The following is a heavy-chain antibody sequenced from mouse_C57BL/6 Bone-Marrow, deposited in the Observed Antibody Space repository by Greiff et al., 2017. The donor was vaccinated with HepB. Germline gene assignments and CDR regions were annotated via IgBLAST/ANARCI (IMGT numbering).Heavy chain of an antibody. D-gene: IGHD1-3*01. V-gene: IGHV1-64*01. Sequence: QVQLKQPGAELVKPGASVKLSCKASGYTFTSYWMHWVKQRPGQGLEWIGMIHPNSGSTNYNEKFKDKATLTVDKSSSTAYMQLSSLTSEDSAVYYAARWGYDNYLCYFDVWGTGTTLTVSS. CDR3: ARWGYDNYLCYFDV. J-gene: IGHJ1*03. CDR2: IHPNSGST. CDR1: GYTFTSYW.